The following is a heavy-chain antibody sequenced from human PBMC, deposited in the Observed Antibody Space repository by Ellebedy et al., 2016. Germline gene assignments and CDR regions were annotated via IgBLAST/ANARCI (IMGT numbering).Heavy chain of an antibody. V-gene: IGHV3-48*01. CDR1: GFTFSSYS. D-gene: IGHD4-17*01. CDR3: APQLYGYGDYRDDAFDI. J-gene: IGHJ3*02. CDR2: ISSSSSTI. Sequence: GESLKISCAASGFTFSSYSMNWVRQAPGKGLEWVSYISSSSSTINYADSVKGRFTISRDNAKNSLYLQMNSLRAEDTAVYYCAPQLYGYGDYRDDAFDIWGQGTMVTVSS.